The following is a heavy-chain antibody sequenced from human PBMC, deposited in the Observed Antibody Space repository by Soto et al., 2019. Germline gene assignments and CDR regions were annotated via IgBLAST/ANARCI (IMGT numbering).Heavy chain of an antibody. D-gene: IGHD7-27*01. J-gene: IGHJ4*02. Sequence: QLQLQESGPGLVKPSETLSLTCTVSGGSISSYYWGWIRRPPGKGLEWIGSIYYSGSTYYNPSLKSRVTISVDTSKNQFSLNLSSVTAADTAVYYCAIRWGYSFDYWGQGTLVTVSS. CDR2: IYYSGST. CDR3: AIRWGYSFDY. V-gene: IGHV4-39*01. CDR1: GGSISSYY.